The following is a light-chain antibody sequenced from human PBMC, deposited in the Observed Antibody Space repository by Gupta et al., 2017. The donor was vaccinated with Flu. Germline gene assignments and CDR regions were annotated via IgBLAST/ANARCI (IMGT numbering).Light chain of an antibody. J-gene: IGLJ1*01. CDR3: SSYTSSSTLPYV. V-gene: IGLV2-14*01. CDR1: SSDVGGYNY. Sequence: QSALTQSASVSGSPGQSITISCTGTSSDVGGYNYVSWYQQHPGKAPKLMIYEVSNRPSGVSNRFSGSKSGNTASLTISGLQAEDEADYYCSSYTSSSTLPYVFGTGTKVTVL. CDR2: EVS.